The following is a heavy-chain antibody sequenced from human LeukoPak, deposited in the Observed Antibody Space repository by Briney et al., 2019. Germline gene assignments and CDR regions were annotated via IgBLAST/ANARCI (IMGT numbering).Heavy chain of an antibody. J-gene: IGHJ4*02. V-gene: IGHV4-30-4*01. Sequence: SETLSLTCTVSDGSISSGDYYWSWIRQPPGKSLEWIGYIYYSGSTYYNPSLKSRVTISVDTSKNQFSLKLSPVTAADTAVYYCARETGTTFVDYWGQGTLVTVSS. CDR2: IYYSGST. D-gene: IGHD1-1*01. CDR1: DGSISSGDYY. CDR3: ARETGTTFVDY.